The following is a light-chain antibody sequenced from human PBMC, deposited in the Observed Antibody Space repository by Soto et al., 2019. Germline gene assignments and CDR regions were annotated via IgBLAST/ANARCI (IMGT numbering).Light chain of an antibody. CDR1: QSVSSY. J-gene: IGKJ5*01. V-gene: IGKV3-11*01. CDR2: DAS. CDR3: QQRYTWIT. Sequence: EIVLTQSPATLSLSPGERATLSCRASQSVSSYLAWYQQKPGQAPRLLIYDASNRATGIPARFSGSGSGTDFTLTISSLESQDSAVYYCQQRYTWITFGQGTRLEIK.